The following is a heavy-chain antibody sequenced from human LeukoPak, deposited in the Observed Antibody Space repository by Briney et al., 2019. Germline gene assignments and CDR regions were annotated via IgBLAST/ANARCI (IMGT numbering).Heavy chain of an antibody. CDR3: ARESESSGWYDY. V-gene: IGHV3-43*02. D-gene: IGHD6-19*01. J-gene: IGHJ4*02. CDR2: ISGDGGST. CDR1: GFMFHDYA. Sequence: SGGSLRLSCAAPGFMFHDYAIHWVRQAPGKGLEWVSLISGDGGSTFYADSVKGRFTISRDNSKNSLYLQMNSLRSDGTALYYCARESESSGWYDYWGQGTLVTVSS.